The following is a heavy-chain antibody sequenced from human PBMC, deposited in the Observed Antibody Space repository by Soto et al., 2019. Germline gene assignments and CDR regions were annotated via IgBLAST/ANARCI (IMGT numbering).Heavy chain of an antibody. CDR1: GFTFSVSA. CDR3: ARFSASENWYFDL. CDR2: VRSKGNNYAT. J-gene: IGHJ2*01. Sequence: EVQLVESGGGLVQPGGSLKLSCAASGFTFSVSAMHWVRQASGKGLEWVGRVRSKGNNYATTYAASVKGRFTISRDDSKNTAYLPMNSLKSEDTAVYFCARFSASENWYFDLWGRGTLVTVSS. D-gene: IGHD5-12*01. V-gene: IGHV3-73*02.